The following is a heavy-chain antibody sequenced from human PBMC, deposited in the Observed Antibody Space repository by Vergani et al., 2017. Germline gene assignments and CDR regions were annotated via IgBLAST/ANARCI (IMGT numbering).Heavy chain of an antibody. CDR1: GLTFSNAW. D-gene: IGHD4-17*01. J-gene: IGHJ3*02. V-gene: IGHV3-15*01. CDR3: TTDYGDYVDAFDI. CDR2: IKSINDDGTT. Sequence: EVQLVESGGGLIQPGGSLRLSCVVSGLTFSNAWMSWVRQAPGKGLEWVGRIKSINDDGTTDYGAPVKGRFTISRDDSKNTLYLQMNSLKAEDTAVYYCTTDYGDYVDAFDIWGQGTMVTVSS.